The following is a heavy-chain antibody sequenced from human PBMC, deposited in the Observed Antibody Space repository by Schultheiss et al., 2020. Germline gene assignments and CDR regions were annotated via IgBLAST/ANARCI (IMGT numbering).Heavy chain of an antibody. V-gene: IGHV3-23*01. CDR1: GFTFSSYA. CDR2: ISGSGGST. CDR3: ARVSVEMATIYYYYYGMDV. Sequence: GGSLRLSCAASGFTFSSYAMHWVRQAPGKGLEWVAVISGSGGSTYYADSVKGRFTISRDNSKNTLYLQMNSLRAEDTAVYYCARVSVEMATIYYYYYGMDVWGQGTTVTVSS. J-gene: IGHJ6*02. D-gene: IGHD5-24*01.